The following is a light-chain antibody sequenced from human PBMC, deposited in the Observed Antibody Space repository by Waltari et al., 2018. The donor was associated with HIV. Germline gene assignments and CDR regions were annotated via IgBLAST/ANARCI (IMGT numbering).Light chain of an antibody. V-gene: IGKV1-39*01. CDR1: QSISTY. CDR2: AAS. J-gene: IGKJ3*01. CDR3: QQSYSFPLT. Sequence: DIQMSQSPSSLSASVEDSVTITCRTSQSISTYLNWYQQKPGNAPKLLIFAASNLQSGVPSRFSGSGSGTDFTLTIGSLQPEDFATYYCQQSYSFPLTFGPGTKVDVK.